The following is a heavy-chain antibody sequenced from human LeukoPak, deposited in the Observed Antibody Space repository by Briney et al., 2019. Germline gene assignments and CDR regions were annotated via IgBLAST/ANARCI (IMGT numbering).Heavy chain of an antibody. CDR3: ASGFIVGATNFDY. V-gene: IGHV1-8*01. D-gene: IGHD1-26*01. J-gene: IGHJ4*02. CDR2: MNPNSGNT. CDR1: GYTFTSYD. Sequence: ASVKVSCKASGYTFTSYDINWVRQATGQGLEWMGWMNPNSGNTGYAQKLQGRVTMTRNTSISTAYMELSSLRSEDTAVYYCASGFIVGATNFDYWGQGTLVTVSS.